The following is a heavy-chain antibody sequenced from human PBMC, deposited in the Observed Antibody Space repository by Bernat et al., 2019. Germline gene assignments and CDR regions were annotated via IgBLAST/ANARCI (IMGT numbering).Heavy chain of an antibody. Sequence: QVQLVQSGAEVKKPGSSVKVSSKASGGTFSSYAISWVRQAPGQGLRWMGGIIPIFGTANYAQKFQGRVTITADESTSTAYMELSSLRSEDTAVYYCARGSGDDSGSYGDPMDVWGKGTTVTVSS. V-gene: IGHV1-69*01. J-gene: IGHJ6*04. CDR3: ARGSGDDSGSYGDPMDV. CDR1: GGTFSSYA. D-gene: IGHD3-10*01. CDR2: IIPIFGTA.